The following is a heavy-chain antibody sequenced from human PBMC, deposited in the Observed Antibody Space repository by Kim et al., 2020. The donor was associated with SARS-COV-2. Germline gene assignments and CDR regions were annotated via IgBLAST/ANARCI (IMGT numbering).Heavy chain of an antibody. Sequence: GGSLRLSCSASGFTFSSYAMHWVRQAPGKGLEYVSAISSNGGSTYYADSVKGRFTISRDNSKNTLYLQMSSLRAEDTAVYYCVKDLAKGAVRGVTDGFSDWGQGTLVTVSS. CDR2: ISSNGGST. D-gene: IGHD3-10*01. CDR1: GFTFSSYA. V-gene: IGHV3-64D*06. CDR3: VKDLAKGAVRGVTDGFSD. J-gene: IGHJ4*02.